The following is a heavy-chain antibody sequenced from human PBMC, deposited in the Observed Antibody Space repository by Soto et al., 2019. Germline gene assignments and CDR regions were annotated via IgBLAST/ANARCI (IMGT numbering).Heavy chain of an antibody. Sequence: QVQLQESGPGLVKPSETLSLTCTVSGVFVSSGNYYWSWIRQPPGKGLEWIGYIYYGGNTNYSPSLQGRVTISVDTSKNQFSLKLSSVTAADTAVYYCARGRGGGYTYGLDYWGQGTLVTVSS. J-gene: IGHJ4*02. CDR3: ARGRGGGYTYGLDY. CDR1: GVFVSSGNYY. D-gene: IGHD5-18*01. V-gene: IGHV4-61*01. CDR2: IYYGGNT.